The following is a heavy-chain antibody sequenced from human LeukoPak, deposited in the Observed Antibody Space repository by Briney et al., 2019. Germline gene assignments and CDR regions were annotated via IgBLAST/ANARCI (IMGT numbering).Heavy chain of an antibody. D-gene: IGHD6-13*01. CDR2: ISGSGGST. V-gene: IGHV3-23*01. CDR1: GFTFSNYG. Sequence: GGSLRLSCAASGFTFSNYGMIWVRQAAGKGLEWVSGISGSGGSTYLADSVKGRFTISRDNSKNTLYLQMNSLRADDTAVCYCAKDRPTVYSSSWLHFLDSWGQGTLVTVSS. J-gene: IGHJ4*02. CDR3: AKDRPTVYSSSWLHFLDS.